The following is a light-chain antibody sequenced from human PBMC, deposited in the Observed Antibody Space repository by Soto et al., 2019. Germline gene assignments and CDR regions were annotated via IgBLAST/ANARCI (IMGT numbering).Light chain of an antibody. J-gene: IGKJ4*01. Sequence: EIVLTQSPATLSLSPGEGATLSCRASQSVSTYLAWYQQKPGQAPRLLIYDASNRASGIPARFSGSGSGTDFTLTINSLESEDFAVYYCQQRSNWPLTFGGGTKVELK. CDR3: QQRSNWPLT. CDR2: DAS. CDR1: QSVSTY. V-gene: IGKV3-11*01.